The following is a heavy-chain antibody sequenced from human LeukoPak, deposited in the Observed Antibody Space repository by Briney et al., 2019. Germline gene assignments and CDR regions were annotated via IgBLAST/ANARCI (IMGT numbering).Heavy chain of an antibody. Sequence: SETLSLTCAVSGYSISRGSYWGWIRQPPGKGLEWIGSIYYSGSTYYNPSLKSRVTISVDTSKNQFSLKLSSVTAADTAVYYCARHLGYYDFWSGYRDYWGQGTLVTVSS. CDR1: GYSISRGSY. CDR3: ARHLGYYDFWSGYRDY. V-gene: IGHV4-38-2*01. D-gene: IGHD3-3*01. J-gene: IGHJ4*02. CDR2: IYYSGST.